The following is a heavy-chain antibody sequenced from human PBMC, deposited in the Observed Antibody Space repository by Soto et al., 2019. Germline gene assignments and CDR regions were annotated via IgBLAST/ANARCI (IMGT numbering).Heavy chain of an antibody. J-gene: IGHJ4*02. CDR1: GDSISTFY. CDR3: ARQRGNYFDY. D-gene: IGHD3-10*01. Sequence: LSLTCTVSGDSISTFYWSWIRQPPGKGLEWIGYIYYTGSTNYNPSLKSRVTMSVDTSKKQFSLKLSSVTAADTAVYYCARQRGNYFDYWGQGTLVTVSS. CDR2: IYYTGST. V-gene: IGHV4-59*01.